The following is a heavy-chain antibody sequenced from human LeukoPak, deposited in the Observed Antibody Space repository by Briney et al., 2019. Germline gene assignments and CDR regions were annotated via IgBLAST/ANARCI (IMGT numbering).Heavy chain of an antibody. J-gene: IGHJ4*02. CDR1: GFTFSSYW. D-gene: IGHD3-9*01. V-gene: IGHV3-21*01. CDR2: ISSSSTYI. CDR3: ARDRGSVRYFDWLLPFDY. Sequence: GGSLRLSCAASGFTFSSYWMSWVRQAPGKGLEWVSSISSSSTYIYYADSVKGRFTISRDNAKNSLYLQMNSLRAEDTAVYYCARDRGSVRYFDWLLPFDYWGQGTLVTVSS.